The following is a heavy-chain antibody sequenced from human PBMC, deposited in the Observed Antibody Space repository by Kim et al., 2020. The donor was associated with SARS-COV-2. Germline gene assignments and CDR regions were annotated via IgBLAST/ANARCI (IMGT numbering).Heavy chain of an antibody. CDR1: GFSLSSYA. V-gene: IGHV3-23*01. D-gene: IGHD2-2*01. Sequence: GGSLRLSCAASGFSLSSYAMSWVRQVPGKGLEWVSAICGGGGCTYYADSVKGRFTIFRDNSKNTLYLQMHSLRAEDTAVYYCANSDCSSTSCYEGRYFDSWGQGTLVTVSS. J-gene: IGHJ4*02. CDR2: ICGGGGCT. CDR3: ANSDCSSTSCYEGRYFDS.